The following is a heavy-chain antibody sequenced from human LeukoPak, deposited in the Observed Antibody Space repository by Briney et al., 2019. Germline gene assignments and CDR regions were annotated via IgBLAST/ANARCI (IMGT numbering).Heavy chain of an antibody. V-gene: IGHV3-30*18. CDR3: AKTYLRVAVASVDY. J-gene: IGHJ4*02. Sequence: GGSLRLSCAASGFTFSSYGMHWVRQAPGKGLEWVAVISYDGSNKYYADSVKGRFTISRDNSKNTLYLQMNSLRAEDTAVYYCAKTYLRVAVASVDYWGQGTLVTVSS. CDR1: GFTFSSYG. D-gene: IGHD6-19*01. CDR2: ISYDGSNK.